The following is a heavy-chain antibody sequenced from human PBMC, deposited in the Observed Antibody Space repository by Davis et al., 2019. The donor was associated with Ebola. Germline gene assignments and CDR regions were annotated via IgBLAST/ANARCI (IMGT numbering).Heavy chain of an antibody. D-gene: IGHD6-25*01. Sequence: GESLKISCAASGFTFSSYAMHWVRQAPGKGLEWVAVISYDGSNKYYADSVKGRFTISRDNSKNTLYLQMNSLRAEDTAVYYCARDGGRMDVWGQGTTVTVSS. CDR2: ISYDGSNK. CDR1: GFTFSSYA. V-gene: IGHV3-30*04. J-gene: IGHJ6*02. CDR3: ARDGGRMDV.